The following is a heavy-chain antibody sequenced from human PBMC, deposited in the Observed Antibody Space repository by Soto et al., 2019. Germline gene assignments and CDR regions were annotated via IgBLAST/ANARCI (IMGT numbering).Heavy chain of an antibody. J-gene: IGHJ6*02. D-gene: IGHD3-3*01. V-gene: IGHV3-11*01. Sequence: QVQLVESGGGLVKPGGSLRLSCAASGFIFSDYYMTWIRQAPGKGLEWLSCSSNRDRSTYYADSVKDRFVVSKDNAKNLVYPQMTSLRAEDTAVYFCARAWKIEKFGVISMSKGLDVWGQGTTVTVSS. CDR2: SSNRDRST. CDR1: GFIFSDYY. CDR3: ARAWKIEKFGVISMSKGLDV.